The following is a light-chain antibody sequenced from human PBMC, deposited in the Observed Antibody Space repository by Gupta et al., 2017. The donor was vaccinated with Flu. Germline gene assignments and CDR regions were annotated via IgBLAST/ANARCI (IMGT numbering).Light chain of an antibody. CDR3: QQDDDPPGT. J-gene: IGKJ3*01. CDR1: HDIGDS. Sequence: DIQLTQSPSSLSASIGDRVVITCQASHDIGDSLNWYQHVPGKAPKLLIFDASNLETGVPSRISGGGSGTHFTLTIASLQPEDVATYYCQQDDDPPGTFGHGTRV. V-gene: IGKV1-33*01. CDR2: DAS.